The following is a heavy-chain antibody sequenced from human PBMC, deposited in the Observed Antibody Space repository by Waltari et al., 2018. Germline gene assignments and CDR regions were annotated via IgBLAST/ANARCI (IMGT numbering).Heavy chain of an antibody. D-gene: IGHD2-2*01. CDR3: ARYCTSTSCPKAAFDV. CDR1: GGSISSYY. Sequence: QVQLQESGPGLVKPSETLSLTCTVSGGSISSYYWSWIRQPAGKGLEWIGRMYISGTTDYNPSLKSRVTMSVDTSKNQFSLKLSSVTAADTAVYFCARYCTSTSCPKAAFDVWGQGTMVTVSS. V-gene: IGHV4-4*07. J-gene: IGHJ3*01. CDR2: MYISGTT.